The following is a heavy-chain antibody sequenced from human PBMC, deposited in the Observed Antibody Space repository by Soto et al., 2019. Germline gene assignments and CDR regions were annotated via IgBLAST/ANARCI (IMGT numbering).Heavy chain of an antibody. CDR2: IYYSGST. CDR3: AGNSYGYSFPYY. D-gene: IGHD5-18*01. Sequence: QLQLQESGPGLVKPSQTLSLTCTVSGGSISSGGYYWSWIRQPPGKGLEWIGYIYYSGSTYYNPSLKSRLTISVDTSKTQVTLKLSSVTDADSAVYYCAGNSYGYSFPYYWGQGTLVTVSS. CDR1: GGSISSGGYY. V-gene: IGHV4-30-4*08. J-gene: IGHJ4*02.